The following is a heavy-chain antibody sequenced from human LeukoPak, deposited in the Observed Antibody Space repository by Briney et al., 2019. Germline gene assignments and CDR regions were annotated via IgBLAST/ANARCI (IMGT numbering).Heavy chain of an antibody. D-gene: IGHD1-26*01. V-gene: IGHV3-33*01. J-gene: IGHJ4*02. CDR2: IWYDGSNK. CDR1: GFTFSSYG. Sequence: GGSLRLSCAASGFTFSSYGMHWVRQAPGKGLEWVAVIWYDGSNKYYADSVKGRFTISRDNSKNTLYLQMNSLRAEDTAVYYCARNGGSYWDYFDYWGQGTLVTVSS. CDR3: ARNGGSYWDYFDY.